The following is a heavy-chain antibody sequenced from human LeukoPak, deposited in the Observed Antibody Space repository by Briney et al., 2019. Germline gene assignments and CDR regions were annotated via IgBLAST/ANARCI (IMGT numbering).Heavy chain of an antibody. Sequence: GGSLRLSCAASGFTFSDSAMNWVRQAPGKGLEWVSSINNVASHIYYADSVRGRFTISRDNAKNSVSLQMNNLRAEDTAVYFDSWGQGILVTVSS. CDR1: GFTFSDSA. CDR2: INNVASHI. V-gene: IGHV3-21*01. CDR3: S. J-gene: IGHJ4*02.